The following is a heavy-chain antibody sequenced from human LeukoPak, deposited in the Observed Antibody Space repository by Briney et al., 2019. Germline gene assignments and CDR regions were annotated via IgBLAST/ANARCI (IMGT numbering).Heavy chain of an antibody. D-gene: IGHD1-14*01. J-gene: IGHJ5*02. CDR3: ARNPLRRGWFDP. CDR1: GGSISSSSYY. Sequence: PSETLSLTCTVSGGSISSSSYYWGWIRQPPGKGLEWIGSIYYSGSTYYNPSLKRRVTISVDTSKNQFSLKPSSVTAADTAVYYCARNPLRRGWFDPWGQGTLVTVSS. CDR2: IYYSGST. V-gene: IGHV4-39*01.